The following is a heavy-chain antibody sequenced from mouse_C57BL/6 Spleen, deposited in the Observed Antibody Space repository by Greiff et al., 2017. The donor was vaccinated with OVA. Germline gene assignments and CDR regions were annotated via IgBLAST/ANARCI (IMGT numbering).Heavy chain of an antibody. CDR3: TNYYGSSPFAY. D-gene: IGHD1-1*01. J-gene: IGHJ3*01. Sequence: EVNVVESGGGLVQPGGSMKLSCVASGFTFSNYWMNWVRQSPEKGLEWVAQIRLKSDNYATHYAESVKGRFTISRDDSKSSVYLQMNNLRAEDTGIYYCTNYYGSSPFAYWGQGTLVTVSA. CDR1: GFTFSNYW. V-gene: IGHV6-3*01. CDR2: IRLKSDNYAT.